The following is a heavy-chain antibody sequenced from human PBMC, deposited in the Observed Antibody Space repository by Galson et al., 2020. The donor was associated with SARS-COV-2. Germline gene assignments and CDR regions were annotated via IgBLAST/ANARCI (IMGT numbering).Heavy chain of an antibody. J-gene: IGHJ3*02. CDR2: ISISNSYI. CDR1: GFTFSSYS. V-gene: IGHV3-21*01. CDR3: ARAYYDFWSGYSDDAFDI. Sequence: TGGSLRLSCAASGFTFSSYSMNWVRQAPGKGLEWVSFISISNSYIKYADSVKGRFTISRDNAKNSLSLQMNSLRAEDTAVYYCARAYYDFWSGYSDDAFDIWGQGTMVTVSS. D-gene: IGHD3-3*01.